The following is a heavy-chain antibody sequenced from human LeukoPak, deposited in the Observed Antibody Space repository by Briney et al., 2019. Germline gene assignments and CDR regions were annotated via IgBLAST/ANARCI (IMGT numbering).Heavy chain of an antibody. D-gene: IGHD2-15*01. CDR2: IYYSGST. Sequence: SGTLSLTCTVSGGSISSYYWSWIRQPPGKGLEWIGYIYYSGSTNYNPSLKSRVTISVDTSKNQFSLKLSSVTAADTAVYYCARDRLGYCSGGSCSRWFDPWGRGTLVTVSS. V-gene: IGHV4-59*01. J-gene: IGHJ5*02. CDR3: ARDRLGYCSGGSCSRWFDP. CDR1: GGSISSYY.